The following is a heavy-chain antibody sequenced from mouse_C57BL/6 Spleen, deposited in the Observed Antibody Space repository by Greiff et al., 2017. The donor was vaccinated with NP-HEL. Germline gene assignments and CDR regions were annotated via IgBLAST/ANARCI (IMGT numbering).Heavy chain of an antibody. D-gene: IGHD2-4*01. CDR3: ARGGLRSMDY. J-gene: IGHJ4*01. Sequence: VQLQQSGASVKISCKASGYAFSSYWMNWVKQRPGKGLEWIGQIYPGDGDTNYNGKFKGKATLTADKSSSTAYMELRSLTSEDTAVYYCARGGLRSMDYWGQGTSVTVSS. CDR2: IYPGDGDT. CDR1: GYAFSSYW. V-gene: IGHV1-80*01.